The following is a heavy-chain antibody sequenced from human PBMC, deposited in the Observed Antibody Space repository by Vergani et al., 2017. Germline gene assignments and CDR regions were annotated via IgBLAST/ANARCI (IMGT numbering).Heavy chain of an antibody. CDR2: INPNSGGT. CDR1: GYTFTGYY. J-gene: IGHJ3*02. CDR3: ARAGGDGYSDAFDI. Sequence: QVQLVQSGAEVQKPGASVKVSCTASGYTFTGYYMHWVRQAPGQGLEWMGWINPNSGGTNYAQKFQGRVTMTRDTSISTVYMELSRLRSDDTAVYYCARAGGDGYSDAFDIWGQGTMVTVSS. V-gene: IGHV1-2*02. D-gene: IGHD5-24*01.